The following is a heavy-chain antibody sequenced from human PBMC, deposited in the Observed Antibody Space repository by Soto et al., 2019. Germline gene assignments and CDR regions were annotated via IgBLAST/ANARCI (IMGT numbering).Heavy chain of an antibody. CDR1: GGSITDYD. Sequence: KPXETLSLSCTVSGGSITDYDWSWIRQPPGKALEWIGYGYHSVSIHYNPSLKTRVTISVDTSENQFSLRLSSVTAADTAVYYCARAFEGFGAYWYFDFWGRGTLVTVSS. CDR3: ARAFEGFGAYWYFDF. J-gene: IGHJ2*01. V-gene: IGHV4-59*01. D-gene: IGHD3-16*01. CDR2: GYHSVSI.